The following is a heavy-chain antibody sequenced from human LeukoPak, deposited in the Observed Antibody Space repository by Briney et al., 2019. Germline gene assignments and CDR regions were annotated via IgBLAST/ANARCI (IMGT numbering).Heavy chain of an antibody. J-gene: IGHJ4*02. CDR3: ARERVLSTSSWYDY. D-gene: IGHD6-13*01. CDR2: IYYSGST. Sequence: SAALSLTCTVSGGSISSYYWSWIRQPPGKGLEWLGYIYYSGSTNDNPSLKSRVTISVDTSKNQFSLKLSSVTAADTAVYYCARERVLSTSSWYDYWGQGTLVTVSS. CDR1: GGSISSYY. V-gene: IGHV4-59*01.